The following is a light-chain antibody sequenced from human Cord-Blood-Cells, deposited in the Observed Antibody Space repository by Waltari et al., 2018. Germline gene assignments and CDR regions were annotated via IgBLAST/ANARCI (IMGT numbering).Light chain of an antibody. V-gene: IGLV2-23*01. Sequence: QSALTQPASVSGSPGQSITISCTGTSSAGGSYNLVPWYQQHPGKAPKLMIYEGSKRPSGVSNRFSGSKSGNTASLTISGLQAEDEADYYCCSYAGSSTYVFGTGTKVTVL. CDR2: EGS. J-gene: IGLJ1*01. CDR3: CSYAGSSTYV. CDR1: SSAGGSYNL.